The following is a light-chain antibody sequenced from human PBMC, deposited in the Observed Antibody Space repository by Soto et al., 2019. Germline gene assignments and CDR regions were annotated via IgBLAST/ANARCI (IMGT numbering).Light chain of an antibody. Sequence: EIVLTQSPGTLSLSPGERVTLSCRAGQSVSSSYLAWYQQKPGQAPRLLIYGASNRATGIPDRFSGSGSGTDFTLTISRLEPEDFAVYYCQHYGTSPFTFGPGTKVDIK. V-gene: IGKV3-20*01. CDR1: QSVSSSY. J-gene: IGKJ3*01. CDR3: QHYGTSPFT. CDR2: GAS.